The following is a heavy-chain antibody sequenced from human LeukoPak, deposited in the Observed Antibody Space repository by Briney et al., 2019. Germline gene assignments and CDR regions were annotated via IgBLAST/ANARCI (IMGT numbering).Heavy chain of an antibody. V-gene: IGHV3-64*01. CDR3: ARESGRPNYYDSSGYAY. Sequence: GGSLRLSCAASGFTFSSYAMHWVRQAPGKGLEYVSAISSNGGSTYYANSVKGRFTISRDNSKNTLYLQMNSLRAEDTAVYYCARESGRPNYYDSSGYAYWGQGTLVTVSS. CDR1: GFTFSSYA. J-gene: IGHJ4*02. CDR2: ISSNGGST. D-gene: IGHD3-22*01.